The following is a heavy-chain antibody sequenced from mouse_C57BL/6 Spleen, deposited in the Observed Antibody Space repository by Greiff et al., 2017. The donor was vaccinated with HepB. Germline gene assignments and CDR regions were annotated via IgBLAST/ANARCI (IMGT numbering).Heavy chain of an antibody. CDR3: ARWITTVLDY. J-gene: IGHJ2*01. D-gene: IGHD1-1*01. CDR1: GYTFTSYW. Sequence: VQLQQPGAELVMPGASVKLSCKASGYTFTSYWMHWVKQRPGQGLEWIGEIDPSDSYTNYNQKFKGKSTLTVDKSSSTAYMQLSSLTSEDSAVYYCARWITTVLDYWGQGTTLTVSS. V-gene: IGHV1-69*01. CDR2: IDPSDSYT.